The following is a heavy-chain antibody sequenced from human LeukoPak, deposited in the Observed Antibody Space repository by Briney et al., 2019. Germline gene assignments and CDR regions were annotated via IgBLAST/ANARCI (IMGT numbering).Heavy chain of an antibody. D-gene: IGHD3-16*01. J-gene: IGHJ4*02. CDR1: GGSFSGYY. V-gene: IGHV4-34*01. CDR3: ARVGQGSFDY. Sequence: TSETLSLTCAVYGGSFSGYYWSWIRQPPGKGLEWIGEINHSGSTNYNPSLKSRATISIDTSKNQFSLKLSSVTAADTAVYYCARVGQGSFDYWGQGSLVTVSS. CDR2: INHSGST.